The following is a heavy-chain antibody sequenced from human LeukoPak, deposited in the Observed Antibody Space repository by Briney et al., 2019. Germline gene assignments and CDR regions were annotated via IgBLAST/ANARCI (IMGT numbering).Heavy chain of an antibody. CDR2: IYYSGST. Sequence: SETLSLTCTVSGGSISRYYWSWIRQPPGKGLEWIGYIYYSGSTNYDPSLKSRVTISVDTSKNQFSLKLSSATAADTAVYYCARGNYDFWSGYLGYWGQGTLVTVSS. D-gene: IGHD3-3*01. J-gene: IGHJ4*02. CDR1: GGSISRYY. V-gene: IGHV4-59*01. CDR3: ARGNYDFWSGYLGY.